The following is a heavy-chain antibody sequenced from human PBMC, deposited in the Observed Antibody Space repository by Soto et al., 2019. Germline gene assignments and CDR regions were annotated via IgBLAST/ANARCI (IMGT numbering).Heavy chain of an antibody. J-gene: IGHJ4*02. CDR3: AASPDWSYALNQLAIPTAGLF. D-gene: IGHD2-21*01. V-gene: IGHV1-69*01. Sequence: QVQLVQSGAEVRKPGSSVKVSCKPSGGTFTKYAISWVRQAPGQGIEWLGGIIPVLGSTDYAPTFQHRVTITADEAKRTVHVGRRSLRSAATALYFCAASPDWSYALNQLAIPTAGLFWGQGDLVTVSP. CDR1: GGTFTKYA. CDR2: IIPVLGST.